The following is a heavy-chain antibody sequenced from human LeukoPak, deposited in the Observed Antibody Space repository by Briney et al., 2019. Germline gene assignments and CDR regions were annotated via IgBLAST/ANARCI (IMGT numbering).Heavy chain of an antibody. CDR1: GFTFSDYY. D-gene: IGHD3-10*01. Sequence: PGGSLRLSCAASGFTFSDYYMSWVRQAPGKGLEWVSAISGSGGSTYYADSAKGRFTISRDNSKNTLYLQMNSLRAEDTAVYYCRIWFGELLYYYYYYYYMDVWGKGTTVTISS. V-gene: IGHV3-23*01. CDR2: ISGSGGST. J-gene: IGHJ6*03. CDR3: RIWFGELLYYYYYYYYMDV.